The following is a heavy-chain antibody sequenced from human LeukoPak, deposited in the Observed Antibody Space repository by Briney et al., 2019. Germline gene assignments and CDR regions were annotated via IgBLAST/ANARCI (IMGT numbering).Heavy chain of an antibody. CDR2: IYSGGGT. D-gene: IGHD2-21*01. J-gene: IGHJ3*02. V-gene: IGHV3-53*01. CDR3: AXLGGIEADXAFDI. CDR1: GFTVSSNY. Sequence: GGSLRLSCAASGFTVSSNYMSWVRQAPGKGLEWVSVIYSGGGTYYADSVKGRFTISRDNSKNTLYLQMNTLRAEDTAVYYCAXLGGIEADXAFDIWGHGTLVTVSS.